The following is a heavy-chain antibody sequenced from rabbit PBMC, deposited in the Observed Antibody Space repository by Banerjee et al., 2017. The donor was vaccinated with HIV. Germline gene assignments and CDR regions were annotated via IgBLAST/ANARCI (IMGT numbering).Heavy chain of an antibody. Sequence: QEQLEESGGGLVKPGGTLTLACKASGFDFSNYGVSWVRQAPGKGLEWIGYIDPVIGSTYYANWVNGRFTVSRSTSLHTVTLQMTSLTAADTATYFCARGGSYDDYGDPPFNLWGPGTLVTVS. D-gene: IGHD2-1*01. CDR2: IDPVIGST. CDR3: ARGGSYDDYGDPPFNL. CDR1: GFDFSNYG. J-gene: IGHJ4*01. V-gene: IGHV1S47*01.